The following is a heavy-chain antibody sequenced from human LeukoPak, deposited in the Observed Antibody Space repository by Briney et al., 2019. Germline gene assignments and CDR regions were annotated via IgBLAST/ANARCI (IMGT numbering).Heavy chain of an antibody. J-gene: IGHJ6*02. CDR2: INGDGGRT. CDR3: AKDIKGTNYYYYGMGA. Sequence: PGGSLRLSCAASGFTFSNSAMTWVRQAPGKGLDWVSAINGDGGRTYHADSVKGRFTISRDNSKNTLYLQMNSLRVEDTVVYYCAKDIKGTNYYYYGMGAWGQGTTVTVSS. D-gene: IGHD1-14*01. CDR1: GFTFSNSA. V-gene: IGHV3-23*01.